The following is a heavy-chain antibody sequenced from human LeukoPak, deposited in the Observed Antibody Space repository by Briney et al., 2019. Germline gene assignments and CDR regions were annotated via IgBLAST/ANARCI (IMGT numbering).Heavy chain of an antibody. V-gene: IGHV1-18*01. CDR3: AVVLYNWNDHPDDY. J-gene: IGHJ4*02. CDR1: GYTFTSYG. D-gene: IGHD1-1*01. CDR2: ISAYNGNT. Sequence: ASVTVSCKASGYTFTSYGISWVRQAPGQGPEWMGWISAYNGNTNYAQKFQGRVTMTTDTSTSTAYMELRSLRSDDTAVYYCAVVLYNWNDHPDDYWGQGTLVTVSS.